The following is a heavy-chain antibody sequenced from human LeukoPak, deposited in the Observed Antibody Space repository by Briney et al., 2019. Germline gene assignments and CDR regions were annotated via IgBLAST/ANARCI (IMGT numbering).Heavy chain of an antibody. CDR1: GYTFTSYY. CDR3: ASLLYYYDSSGLEFDY. CDR2: INPSGGST. J-gene: IGHJ4*02. D-gene: IGHD3-22*01. V-gene: IGHV1-46*01. Sequence: ASVKVSCKASGYTFTSYYMHWVRQAPGQGLEWMGIINPSGGSTSYAQKFQGRVTMTRDTSTSTVYMELSSLRSEDTAVYYCASLLYYYDSSGLEFDYWGQGTLVTVSS.